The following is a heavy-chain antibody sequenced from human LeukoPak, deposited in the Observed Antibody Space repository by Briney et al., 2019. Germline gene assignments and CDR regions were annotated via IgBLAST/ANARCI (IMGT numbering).Heavy chain of an antibody. CDR3: ARDLGPCVTGDY. D-gene: IGHD2-21*02. V-gene: IGHV1-18*01. J-gene: IGHJ4*02. CDR2: ISDYNSKP. Sequence: ASVKVSCKASGYTFTSYGISWVRQAPGQGLEGMGCISDYNSKPFYAQIFQRRVNMTTDTSASTVYMELRSLRSDDTAVYYCARDLGPCVTGDYWGQGTLVTVSS. CDR1: GYTFTSYG.